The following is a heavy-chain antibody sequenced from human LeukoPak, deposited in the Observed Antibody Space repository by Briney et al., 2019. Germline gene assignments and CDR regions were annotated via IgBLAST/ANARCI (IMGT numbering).Heavy chain of an antibody. Sequence: SETLSLTCTVSGGSISSYCWSWIRQPPGKGLEWIGYIYYSGSTNYNPSLKSRVTISVDTSKNQFSLKLSSVTAADTAVYYCARAYYDILTGYYFDAFDIWGQGTMVTVSS. CDR1: GGSISSYC. CDR3: ARAYYDILTGYYFDAFDI. V-gene: IGHV4-59*01. D-gene: IGHD3-9*01. CDR2: IYYSGST. J-gene: IGHJ3*02.